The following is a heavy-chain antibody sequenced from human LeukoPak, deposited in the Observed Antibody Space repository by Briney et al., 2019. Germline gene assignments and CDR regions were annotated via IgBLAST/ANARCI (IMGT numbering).Heavy chain of an antibody. CDR3: SSGGYCSSTRCYGEN. CDR2: IRSSSTTI. J-gene: IGHJ4*02. CDR1: GFTFSNYS. Sequence: GGSLRLSCEASGFTFSNYSMNWVRQAPGKGLEWVSYIRSSSTTIYYADSVKGRFTISRDNAKNSLYLQMNSLRAEDTAVYYCSSGGYCSSTRCYGENWGQGTLVTVSS. D-gene: IGHD2-2*01. V-gene: IGHV3-48*01.